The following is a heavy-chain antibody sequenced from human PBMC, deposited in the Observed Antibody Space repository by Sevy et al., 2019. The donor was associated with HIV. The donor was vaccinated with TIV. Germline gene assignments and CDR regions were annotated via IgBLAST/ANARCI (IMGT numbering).Heavy chain of an antibody. D-gene: IGHD6-13*01. CDR2: IYHSGST. CDR1: GYSISSGYY. V-gene: IGHV4-38-2*01. Sequence: SETLSLTCAVSGYSISSGYYWGWIRQPPGKGLEWIGSIYHSGSTYYNPSLKSRVTISVDTSKNQFSLKLSSVTAADTAVYYCARVPGIAAAGTIGYYYYGMDVWGQGTMVTVSS. J-gene: IGHJ6*02. CDR3: ARVPGIAAAGTIGYYYYGMDV.